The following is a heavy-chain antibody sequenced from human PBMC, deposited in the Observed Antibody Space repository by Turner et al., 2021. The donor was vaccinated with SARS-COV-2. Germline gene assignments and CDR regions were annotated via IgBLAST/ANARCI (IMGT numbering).Heavy chain of an antibody. CDR2: ISWNSGSI. J-gene: IGHJ6*02. CDR1: GFTFDDYA. V-gene: IGHV3-9*01. Sequence: EVLLVASGVGLVQPGSSLSLSCAASGFTFDDYALHWVRQAPGKGLEWVSGISWNSGSIGYADSVKGRFTISRDNAKNSLYLQMNSLRVEDTALYYCVKDLGYSSGGMDVWGQGTTVTVSS. D-gene: IGHD6-19*01. CDR3: VKDLGYSSGGMDV.